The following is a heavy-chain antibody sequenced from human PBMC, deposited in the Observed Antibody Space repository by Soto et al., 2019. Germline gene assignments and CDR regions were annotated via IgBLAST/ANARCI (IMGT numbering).Heavy chain of an antibody. D-gene: IGHD2-15*01. Sequence: GASVKVSCKASGGTFSSYAISWVRQAPGQGLEWMGGIIPIFGTANYAQKFQGRVTITADESTSTAYMELSSLRSEDTAVYYCAGAEYCSGGSCYPHGWFDPWGQGTLVTVSS. J-gene: IGHJ5*02. CDR1: GGTFSSYA. CDR2: IIPIFGTA. CDR3: AGAEYCSGGSCYPHGWFDP. V-gene: IGHV1-69*13.